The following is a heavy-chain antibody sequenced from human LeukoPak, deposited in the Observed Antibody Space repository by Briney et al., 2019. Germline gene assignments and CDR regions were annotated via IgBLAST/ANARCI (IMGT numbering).Heavy chain of an antibody. J-gene: IGHJ2*01. CDR1: GGSFSGYY. V-gene: IGHV4-34*01. D-gene: IGHD3-3*01. CDR3: ARGHPHYDFWSGYPPGWYFDL. Sequence: PSETLSPTCAVDGGSFSGYYWSWIRQPPGKGLEWIGEINHSGSTNYNPSLKSRVTISVDTSKNQFSLKLSSVTAADTAVYYCARGHPHYDFWSGYPPGWYFDLWGRGTLVTVSS. CDR2: INHSGST.